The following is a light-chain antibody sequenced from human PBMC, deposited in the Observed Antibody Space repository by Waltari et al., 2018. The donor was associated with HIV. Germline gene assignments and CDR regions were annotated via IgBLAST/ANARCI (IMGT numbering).Light chain of an antibody. J-gene: IGLJ1*01. Sequence: QSALTQPASVSGSPGQSITISCTGTTSDVGSYDLVSWYQQHQGKAPKLMVYEVTKRPSGVSNRFSGSKSGNTASLTIFGLQPEDEAFYYCCSYARTSTSFYIFGPGTEVTVL. CDR3: CSYARTSTSFYI. CDR1: TSDVGSYDL. CDR2: EVT. V-gene: IGLV2-23*02.